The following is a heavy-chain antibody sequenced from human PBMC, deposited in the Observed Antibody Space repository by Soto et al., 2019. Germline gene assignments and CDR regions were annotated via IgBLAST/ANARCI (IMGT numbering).Heavy chain of an antibody. CDR2: IWYDGSNK. D-gene: IGHD5-18*01. CDR1: GFTFSSYG. CDR3: ASLRAYSYGGGMDV. V-gene: IGHV3-33*01. J-gene: IGHJ6*02. Sequence: QVQLVESGGGVVQPGRSLRLSCAASGFTFSSYGMHWVRQAPGKGLEWVAVIWYDGSNKYYADSVKGRFTISRDNSKNTLYLQMNSLRAEDTAVYYCASLRAYSYGGGMDVWGQGTTVTVSS.